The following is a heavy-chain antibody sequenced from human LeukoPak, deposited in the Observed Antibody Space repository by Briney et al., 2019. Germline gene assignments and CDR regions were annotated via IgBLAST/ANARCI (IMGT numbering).Heavy chain of an antibody. CDR1: GGSISGFY. CDR3: ARGSGHFDY. D-gene: IGHD3-10*01. V-gene: IGHV4-59*12. CDR2: LYYNGGT. Sequence: PSETLSLTCTVSGGSISGFYWSWIRQPPGKGLEWIGYLYYNGGTNYNPSLKSRVTMSLDTSKNQFSLKLTSVTAADTAVYYCARGSGHFDYWGQGTLVTVSS. J-gene: IGHJ4*02.